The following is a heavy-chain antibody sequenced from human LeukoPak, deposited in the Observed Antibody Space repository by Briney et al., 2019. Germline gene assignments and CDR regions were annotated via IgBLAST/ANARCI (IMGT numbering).Heavy chain of an antibody. J-gene: IGHJ5*02. CDR3: AREGYDILTGYYRYNWFDP. CDR2: IIPIFGTA. D-gene: IGHD3-9*01. CDR1: GGTFSSYA. V-gene: IGHV1-69*05. Sequence: SVKVSCKASGGTFSSYAISWVRQAPGQGLEWIGGIIPIFGTANYAQKFQGRVTITTDESTSTAYMELSSLRSEDTAVYYCAREGYDILTGYYRYNWFDPWGQGTLVTVSS.